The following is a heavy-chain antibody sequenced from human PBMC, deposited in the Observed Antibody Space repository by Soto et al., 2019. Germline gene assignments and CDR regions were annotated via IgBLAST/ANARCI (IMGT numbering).Heavy chain of an antibody. CDR1: GGSISSGGYY. CDR2: IYYSGST. J-gene: IGHJ4*02. V-gene: IGHV4-31*03. D-gene: IGHD2-15*01. Sequence: SSETLSLTCTVSGGSISSGGYYWSWIRQHPGKGLEWIGYIYYSGSTYYNPSLKSRVTISVDTSKNQFSLKLSSVTAADTAVYYCARAAGGYCSGGSCYPDLFDYWGQGTLVTVSS. CDR3: ARAAGGYCSGGSCYPDLFDY.